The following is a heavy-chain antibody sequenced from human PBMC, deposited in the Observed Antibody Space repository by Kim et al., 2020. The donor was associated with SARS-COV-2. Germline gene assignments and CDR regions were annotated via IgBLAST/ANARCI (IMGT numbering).Heavy chain of an antibody. D-gene: IGHD3-3*01. V-gene: IGHV1-24*01. CDR2: FDPENGET. CDR1: GNSPTDLS. CDR3: AVGDFQIDS. J-gene: IGHJ4*02. Sequence: ASVKVSCKVSGNSPTDLSFHLVRQAGGLGLEWMGGFDPENGETIYAKKFQGRVTMTEDTSTHTAYMELTSLRFEDTAVYYCAVGDFQIDSWGQGTLVSVSS.